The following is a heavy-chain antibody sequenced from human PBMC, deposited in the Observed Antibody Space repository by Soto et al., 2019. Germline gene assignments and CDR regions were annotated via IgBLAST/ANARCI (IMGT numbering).Heavy chain of an antibody. V-gene: IGHV3-23*01. CDR3: AKIPVWFGELSYYFDY. J-gene: IGHJ4*02. CDR2: ISGSGGST. Sequence: EVQLLESGGGLVQPGGSLRLSCAASGFTFSSYAMSWVRQAPGKGLEWVSAISGSGGSTYYADSVKGRFTISRDNSKNTLYLQMNSLRAEDTAVYYCAKIPVWFGELSYYFDYWGQGTLVTVSS. D-gene: IGHD3-10*01. CDR1: GFTFSSYA.